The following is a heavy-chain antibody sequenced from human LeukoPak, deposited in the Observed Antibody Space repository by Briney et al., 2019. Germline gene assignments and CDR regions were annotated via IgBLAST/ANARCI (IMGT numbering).Heavy chain of an antibody. D-gene: IGHD6-19*01. J-gene: IGHJ3*02. V-gene: IGHV3-23*01. Sequence: GGSLRLSCAASGFTFNNYALTWVRQTPGKGLECVSAISGDGVSPYYADSVRGRFTISRDNSKNTLYLQMNSLRVEDTAVYYCAKVSIAVARPDAFDIWGQGTMVTVSS. CDR2: ISGDGVSP. CDR1: GFTFNNYA. CDR3: AKVSIAVARPDAFDI.